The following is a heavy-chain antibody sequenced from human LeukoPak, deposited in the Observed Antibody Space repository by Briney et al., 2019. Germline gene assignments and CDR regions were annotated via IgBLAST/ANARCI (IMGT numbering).Heavy chain of an antibody. V-gene: IGHV4-34*01. D-gene: IGHD6-13*01. CDR3: ARVGPTSIAAAGASSPRKYYFDY. Sequence: SETLSLTCAVSGGSISSGGYYWSWVRQPPGKGLEWIGEINHSGSTNYNPSLKSRVTISVDTSKNQLSLKLSSVTAADTAVYYCARVGPTSIAAAGASSPRKYYFDYWGQGTLVTVSS. CDR2: INHSGST. J-gene: IGHJ4*02. CDR1: GGSISSGGYY.